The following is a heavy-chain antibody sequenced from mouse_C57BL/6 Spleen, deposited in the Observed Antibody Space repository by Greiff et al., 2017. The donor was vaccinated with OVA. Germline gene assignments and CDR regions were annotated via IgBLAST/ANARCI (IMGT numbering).Heavy chain of an antibody. CDR1: GFSFNTYA. CDR3: VTGDYEGFAY. Sequence: EVQVVESGGGLVQPKGSLKLSCAASGFSFNTYAMNWVRQAPGKGLEWVARIRSKSNNYATYYADSVKDRFTISRDDSESMLYLQMNNLKTEDTAMYYCVTGDYEGFAYWGQGTLVTVSA. CDR2: IRSKSNNYAT. J-gene: IGHJ3*01. V-gene: IGHV10-1*01. D-gene: IGHD2-4*01.